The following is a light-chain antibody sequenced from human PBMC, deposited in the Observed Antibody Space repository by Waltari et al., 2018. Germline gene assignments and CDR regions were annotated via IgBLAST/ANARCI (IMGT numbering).Light chain of an antibody. CDR2: GKD. CDR1: SLRTSY. CDR3: SSRNGRANQVV. J-gene: IGLJ3*02. Sequence: SSELTQDPAVSVALGQTVRFTCQGDSLRTSYASWYQLKPGQAPVRVIYGKDKRPSGIPDRISVYSSGTTASLTITGAQAEDEADYYCSSRNGRANQVVFAGGTKVTVL. V-gene: IGLV3-19*01.